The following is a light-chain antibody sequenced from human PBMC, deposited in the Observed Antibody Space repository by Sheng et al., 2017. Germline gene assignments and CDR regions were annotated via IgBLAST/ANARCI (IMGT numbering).Light chain of an antibody. CDR1: QSVVSTSKNKNY. CDR2: WAS. CDR3: QQYLFLPLT. Sequence: DIVLTQSPDSLAVSLGERAVINCKASQSVVSTSKNKNYLAWYQHKPGQPPKLLIYWASSRESGVPERFSGSASGTDFTLTITNLQAEDVAVYYCQQYLFLPLTFGGGTEGGDQ. V-gene: IGKV4-1*01. J-gene: IGKJ4*01.